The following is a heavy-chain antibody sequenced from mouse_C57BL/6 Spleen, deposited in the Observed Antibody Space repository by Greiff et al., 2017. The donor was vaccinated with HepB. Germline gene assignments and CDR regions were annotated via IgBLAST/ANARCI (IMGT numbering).Heavy chain of an antibody. CDR2: IDPSDSYT. J-gene: IGHJ4*01. V-gene: IGHV1-69*01. D-gene: IGHD2-3*01. CDR1: GYTFTSYW. Sequence: QVHVKQPGAELVMPGASVKLSCKASGYTFTSYWMHWVKQRPGQGLEWIGEIDPSDSYTNYNQKFKGKSTLTVDKSSSTAYMQLSSLTSEDSAVYYCARWRDGYMDYWGQGTSVTVSS. CDR3: ARWRDGYMDY.